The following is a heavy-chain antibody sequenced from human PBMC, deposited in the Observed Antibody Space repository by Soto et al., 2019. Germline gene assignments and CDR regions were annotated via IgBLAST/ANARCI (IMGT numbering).Heavy chain of an antibody. Sequence: ASVKVSCKASGYTFTSYDINWVRQATGQGLEWMGWMNPNSGNTGYAQKFQGRVTMTRNTSISTAYMELSSLRSEDTAVYYCAVGGLYYYGSGSYFRPYYYYYYMDVWGKGTTVTVSS. V-gene: IGHV1-8*01. CDR2: MNPNSGNT. J-gene: IGHJ6*03. CDR1: GYTFTSYD. CDR3: AVGGLYYYGSGSYFRPYYYYYYMDV. D-gene: IGHD3-10*01.